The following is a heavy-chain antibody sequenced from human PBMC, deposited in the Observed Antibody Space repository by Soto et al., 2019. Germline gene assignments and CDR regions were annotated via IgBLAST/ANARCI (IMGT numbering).Heavy chain of an antibody. J-gene: IGHJ6*03. CDR2: ISSSSSYI. Sequence: PGGSQRLSCAASGFTFSSYSMNWVRQAPGKGLEWVSSISSSSSYIYYADSVKGRFTISRDNAKNSLYLQMNSLRAEDTAVYYCARDWKASGYEGPSYYYYYMDVWGKGTTVTVSS. CDR3: ARDWKASGYEGPSYYYYYMDV. D-gene: IGHD5-12*01. V-gene: IGHV3-21*01. CDR1: GFTFSSYS.